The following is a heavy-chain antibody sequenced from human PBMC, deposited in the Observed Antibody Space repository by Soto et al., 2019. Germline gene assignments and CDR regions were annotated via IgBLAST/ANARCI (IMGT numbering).Heavy chain of an antibody. CDR3: ARDLSRGWNWFDP. Sequence: ASVKVSCKASGYTFTSYAMHWVRQAPGQRLELMGWINAGNGNTKYSQKFQGRVTITRDTSASTAYMELSSLRSEDTAVYYCARDLSRGWNWFDPWGQGTLVTVSS. CDR1: GYTFTSYA. V-gene: IGHV1-3*01. J-gene: IGHJ5*02. CDR2: INAGNGNT. D-gene: IGHD2-2*01.